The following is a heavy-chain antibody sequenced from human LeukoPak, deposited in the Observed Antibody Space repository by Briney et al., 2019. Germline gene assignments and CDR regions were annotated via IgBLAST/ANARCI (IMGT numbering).Heavy chain of an antibody. CDR3: ARSRADYDYVWGSYRPDSPDY. D-gene: IGHD3-16*02. V-gene: IGHV4-39*07. CDR2: IYYSGST. Sequence: SETLSLTCTVSGGSISSSSYYWGWIRQPPGKGLEWIGSIYYSGSTYYNPSLKSRVTISVDTSKNQFSLKLSSVTAADTAVYYCARSRADYDYVWGSYRPDSPDYWGQGTLVTVSS. J-gene: IGHJ4*02. CDR1: GGSISSSSYY.